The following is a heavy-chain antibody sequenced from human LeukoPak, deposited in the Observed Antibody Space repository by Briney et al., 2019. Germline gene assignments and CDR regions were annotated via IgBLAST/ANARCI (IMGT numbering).Heavy chain of an antibody. J-gene: IGHJ4*02. Sequence: GGSLRLSCEASGFTFSSHWMSWVRQAPGKGMEWVANINTDESEKNYVDSVKGRFTISRDNAKNSLFLQMSSLRAEDTAMYYCARDGITWASRAPPADYWGQGTLVTVSS. D-gene: IGHD2-2*01. CDR3: ARDGITWASRAPPADY. CDR2: INTDESEK. V-gene: IGHV3-7*01. CDR1: GFTFSSHW.